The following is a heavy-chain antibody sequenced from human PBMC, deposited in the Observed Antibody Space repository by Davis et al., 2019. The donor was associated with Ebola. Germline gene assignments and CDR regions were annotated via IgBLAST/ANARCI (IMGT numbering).Heavy chain of an antibody. CDR2: IWYDGSNK. CDR3: ARDSRSTNVDWYFDL. D-gene: IGHD5/OR15-5a*01. Sequence: GGFLRLSCAASGFTFSSYGMHWVRQAPGKGLEWVAVIWYDGSNKYYADSVKGRFTISRDNSKNTLYLQMNSLRAEDTAVYYCARDSRSTNVDWYFDLWGRGTLVTVSS. J-gene: IGHJ2*01. V-gene: IGHV3-33*01. CDR1: GFTFSSYG.